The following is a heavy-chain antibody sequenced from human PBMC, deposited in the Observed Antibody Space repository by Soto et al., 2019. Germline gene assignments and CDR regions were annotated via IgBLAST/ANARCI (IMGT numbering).Heavy chain of an antibody. CDR1: GFSFDNFG. CDR2: FSGTAGGT. Sequence: GGSLRLSCAASGFSFDNFGMSWVRQAPGKGLEWVSGFSGTAGGTYYADSVKGRFTISRDSSKNTVYLQMNSLRAEDTAVYYCARGSGMTPPPGDDCSQGTPVTVYS. V-gene: IGHV3-23*01. D-gene: IGHD6-13*01. CDR3: ARGSGMTPPPGDD. J-gene: IGHJ4*02.